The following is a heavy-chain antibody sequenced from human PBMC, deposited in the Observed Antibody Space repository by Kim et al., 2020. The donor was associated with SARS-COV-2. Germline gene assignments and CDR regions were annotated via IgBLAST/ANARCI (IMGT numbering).Heavy chain of an antibody. CDR2: ISWNSGSI. CDR1: GFTFDDYA. J-gene: IGHJ4*02. CDR3: AKAAARNYFDY. Sequence: GGSLRLSCAASGFTFDDYAMHWVRQAPGKGLEWVSGISWNSGSIGYADSVKGRFTISRDNAKNSLYLQMNSLRAEDTALYYCAKAAARNYFDYWGQGTLVTVSS. V-gene: IGHV3-9*01. D-gene: IGHD6-13*01.